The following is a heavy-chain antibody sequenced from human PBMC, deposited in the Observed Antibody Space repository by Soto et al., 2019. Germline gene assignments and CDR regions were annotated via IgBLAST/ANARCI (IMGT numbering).Heavy chain of an antibody. Sequence: GGSLRLSCAASGITLSTYWMSWVRQAPGKGLEWVANISPDGSDKQYVDSMKGRFTISRDNAKNSLYLEMNSLRAEDTATYYCSKFTRSSDSVYWGQGTLVTVSS. CDR1: GITLSTYW. CDR2: ISPDGSDK. J-gene: IGHJ4*02. D-gene: IGHD6-6*01. CDR3: SKFTRSSDSVY. V-gene: IGHV3-7*01.